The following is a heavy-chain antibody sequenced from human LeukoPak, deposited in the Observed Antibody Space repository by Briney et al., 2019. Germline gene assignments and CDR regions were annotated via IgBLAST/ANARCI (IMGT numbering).Heavy chain of an antibody. Sequence: ASVKVSCKASVYTFTGYYMHWVRQAPGQGLEWMGWMNPNIGGTNYTQKFQGSVTMNRDTSISTAYMELIRLRSDDTAVYYCATSREAFDIWGQGTMVTVSS. CDR3: ATSREAFDI. CDR2: MNPNIGGT. D-gene: IGHD1-26*01. CDR1: VYTFTGYY. V-gene: IGHV1-2*02. J-gene: IGHJ3*02.